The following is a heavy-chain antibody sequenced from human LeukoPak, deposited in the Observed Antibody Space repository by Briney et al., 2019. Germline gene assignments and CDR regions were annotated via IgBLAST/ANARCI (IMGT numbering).Heavy chain of an antibody. Sequence: GGSLRLSCAASGFTFSDYYMSWIRQAPGKGLEWVAVISYDGSNKYYADSVKGRFTISRDNSKNTLYLQMNSLRAEDTAVYYCARDVDFGTLLIDYWGQGTLVTVSS. CDR2: ISYDGSNK. V-gene: IGHV3-30-3*01. CDR3: ARDVDFGTLLIDY. CDR1: GFTFSDYY. J-gene: IGHJ4*02. D-gene: IGHD3-10*01.